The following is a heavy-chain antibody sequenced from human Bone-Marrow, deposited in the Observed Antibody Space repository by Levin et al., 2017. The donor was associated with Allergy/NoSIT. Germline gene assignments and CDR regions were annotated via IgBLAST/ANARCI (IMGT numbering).Heavy chain of an antibody. CDR2: IYQSGNT. V-gene: IGHV4-4*02. J-gene: IGHJ3*02. CDR1: GGPVSGSNW. CDR3: ATCGDDCIDVFAI. Sequence: RSSETLSLTCAVSGGPVSGSNWWSWVRQPPGKGLEWIGEIYQSGNTNYNPSLKSRVTISVDSSKNQFSLNLTSVTAADTAVYYCATCGDDCIDVFAIWGQGTMVTVSS. D-gene: IGHD2-21*02.